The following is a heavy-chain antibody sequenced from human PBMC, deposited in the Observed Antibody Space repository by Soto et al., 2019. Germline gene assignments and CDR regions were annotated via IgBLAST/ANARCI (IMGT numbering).Heavy chain of an antibody. CDR2: IYYSGST. Sequence: PSETLSLTCTVSGGSISSYYWSWISQPPGKGLEWIGYIYYSGSTNYNPSLKSRVTISVDTSKNQFSLKLSSVTAADTAVYYCARTLYSYGPRFDYWGQGTLVTVSS. J-gene: IGHJ4*02. CDR1: GGSISSYY. V-gene: IGHV4-59*01. CDR3: ARTLYSYGPRFDY. D-gene: IGHD5-18*01.